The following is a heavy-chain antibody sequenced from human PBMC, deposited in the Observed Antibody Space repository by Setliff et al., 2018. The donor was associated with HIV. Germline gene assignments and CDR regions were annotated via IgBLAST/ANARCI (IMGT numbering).Heavy chain of an antibody. D-gene: IGHD2-21*01. CDR1: GFSVSNNY. V-gene: IGHV3-53*01. Sequence: GESLRLSCAASGFSVSNNYMSWVRQAPGKGLEWVSVIYRGGTTHYADSVKGRFTISRDSSKNTLNLQMNSLTAEDTAVYHCARVGDTRDEAFDVWGQGTMVTVSS. CDR2: IYRGGTT. J-gene: IGHJ3*01. CDR3: ARVGDTRDEAFDV.